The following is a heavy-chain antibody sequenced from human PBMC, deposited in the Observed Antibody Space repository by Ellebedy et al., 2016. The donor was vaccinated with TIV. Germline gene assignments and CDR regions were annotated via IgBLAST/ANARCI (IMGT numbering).Heavy chain of an antibody. D-gene: IGHD2-15*01. CDR3: ARYAAGNYFDF. Sequence: GGSLRLXXAASGFTFSDYYMSWIRQAPGKGLEWISYISGSGATMYYADSVKGRFTISRDNTNKSMHLQMNSLRADDTAVFYCARYAAGNYFDFWGQGIMVTVSS. V-gene: IGHV3-11*01. CDR1: GFTFSDYY. CDR2: ISGSGATM. J-gene: IGHJ4*02.